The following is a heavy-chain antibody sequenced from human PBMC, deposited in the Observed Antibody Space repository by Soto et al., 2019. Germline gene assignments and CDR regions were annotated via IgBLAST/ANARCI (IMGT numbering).Heavy chain of an antibody. CDR1: GFPFSDYY. CDR3: VRGGGGGLFEH. D-gene: IGHD2-21*01. V-gene: IGHV3-11*06. J-gene: IGHJ4*02. CDR2: ISPKSTYR. Sequence: QVHLVESGGRLVKPGGSLRLSCPTSGFPFSDYYMSWIRQAPGKGLEWLSHISPKSTYRNYADSVKGRFTISRDNTKSSLFLHMNSLGVEDTAVYYCVRGGGGGLFEHWGQGVLVTVSS.